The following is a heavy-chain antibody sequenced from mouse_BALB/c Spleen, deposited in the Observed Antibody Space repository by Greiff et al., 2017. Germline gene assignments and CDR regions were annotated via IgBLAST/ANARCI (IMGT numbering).Heavy chain of an antibody. Sequence: LKQPGSELVRPGASVKLSCKASGYTFNSYWMHWVKQRPGQGLEWIGNIYPGSGSTNYDEKFKSKATLTVDTSSSTAYMQLSSLTSEDSAVYYCTRVDGNYYAMDYWGQGTSVTVSS. CDR3: TRVDGNYYAMDY. D-gene: IGHD2-1*01. CDR1: GYTFNSYW. J-gene: IGHJ4*01. V-gene: IGHV1S22*01. CDR2: IYPGSGST.